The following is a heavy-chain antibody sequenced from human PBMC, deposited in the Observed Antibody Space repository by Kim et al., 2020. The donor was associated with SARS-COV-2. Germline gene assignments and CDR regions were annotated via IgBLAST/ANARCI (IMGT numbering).Heavy chain of an antibody. CDR2: INQHGSET. D-gene: IGHD1-26*01. CDR3: ARDAWAQGWTDGFDY. Sequence: GGSLRLSCADSGFTFTSFWMSWVRQAPGKGLEWVANINQHGSETKYVDSVKGRYTISRDNAKDSVYLQMNNLRAEDRAVYYCARDAWAQGWTDGFDYWGQGTLVTVSS. CDR1: GFTFTSFW. V-gene: IGHV3-7*01. J-gene: IGHJ4*02.